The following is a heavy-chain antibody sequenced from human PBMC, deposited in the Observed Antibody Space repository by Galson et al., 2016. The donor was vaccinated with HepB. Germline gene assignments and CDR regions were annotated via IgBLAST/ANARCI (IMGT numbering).Heavy chain of an antibody. CDR2: IYSGGAT. CDR1: GFTVSNNY. J-gene: IGHJ6*02. V-gene: IGHV3-66*01. D-gene: IGHD3-10*01. CDR3: AGAPSRGV. Sequence: SLRLSCAASGFTVSNNYMSWVRQAPGKGLEWVSVIYSGGATKYADSVKGRFTISRDDSKNTLYLQMDNLRAEDTALYYCAGAPSRGVWGQGTTVTASS.